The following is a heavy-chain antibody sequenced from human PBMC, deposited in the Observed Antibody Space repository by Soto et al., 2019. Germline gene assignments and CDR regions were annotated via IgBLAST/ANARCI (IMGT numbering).Heavy chain of an antibody. Sequence: QVQLVESGGGVVQPGRSLRLSCAASGFTFSYYAMHWVREAAGKGLEWVAVISYEGSNKYHADSVKGRFTISRDNSKNTLYLQMNSLRADDTAVYYCASDVGDVVVGDDALDIWGQCVIVTVSS. CDR2: ISYEGSNK. D-gene: IGHD2-15*01. CDR1: GFTFSYYA. J-gene: IGHJ3*02. V-gene: IGHV3-30-3*01. CDR3: ASDVGDVVVGDDALDI.